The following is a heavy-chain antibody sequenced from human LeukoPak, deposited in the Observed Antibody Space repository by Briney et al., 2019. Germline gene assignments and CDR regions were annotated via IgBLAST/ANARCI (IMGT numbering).Heavy chain of an antibody. J-gene: IGHJ4*02. Sequence: PSQTLSPTCTVSGGSISSGVYNWNWIRQHPGKGLEWIAYIYSSGNTYYNPSLKSRVTISVDTSKNHFSLKVSSVTAADTAVYYCARAITPAGAFDYWGQGTPVTVSS. CDR1: GGSISSGVYN. D-gene: IGHD1-14*01. CDR2: IYSSGNT. CDR3: ARAITPAGAFDY. V-gene: IGHV4-31*03.